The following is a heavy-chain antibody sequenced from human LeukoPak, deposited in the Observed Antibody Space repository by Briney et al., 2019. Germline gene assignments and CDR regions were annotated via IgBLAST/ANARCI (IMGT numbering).Heavy chain of an antibody. CDR3: AREAPDFYFDY. CDR2: IKQDGREK. V-gene: IGHV3-7*01. CDR1: GFTFSSYW. D-gene: IGHD2-21*02. Sequence: GGSLRLSCAASGFTFSSYWMTWVRQAPGKGLEWVANIKQDGREKYYVDSVKGRFTISRDNAKNSLFLQMNSLRAEDTAVYYCAREAPDFYFDYWGQGTLVTVSS. J-gene: IGHJ4*02.